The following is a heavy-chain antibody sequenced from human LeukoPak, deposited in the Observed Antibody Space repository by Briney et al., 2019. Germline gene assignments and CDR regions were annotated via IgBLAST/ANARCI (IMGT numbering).Heavy chain of an antibody. CDR2: IYSDGST. Sequence: GGSLRLSCAASGFTVSSNYMNWVRQAPGKGLEWVSLIYSDGSTFYADSVKGRLTISRDNSKNTLYLQMNSLRVEDTAVYYCAREAMPGRQGAFDIWGQGTMVTVSS. J-gene: IGHJ3*02. V-gene: IGHV3-53*01. CDR1: GFTVSSNY. CDR3: AREAMPGRQGAFDI. D-gene: IGHD2-2*01.